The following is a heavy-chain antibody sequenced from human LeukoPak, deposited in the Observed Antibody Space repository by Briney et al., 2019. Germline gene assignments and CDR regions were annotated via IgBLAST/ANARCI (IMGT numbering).Heavy chain of an antibody. CDR1: GFTFSNYV. J-gene: IGHJ5*02. CDR3: AKEDYSGSYNWFDP. D-gene: IGHD1-26*01. CDR2: ISGSGGTT. V-gene: IGHV3-23*01. Sequence: GGSLRLSCAASGFTFSNYVISWVRRAPGKGLEWVSTISGSGGTTYSTDSVKGRFTISRDNSKNTPYLQMSSLRAEDTAVYYCAKEDYSGSYNWFDPWGQGTLVTVSS.